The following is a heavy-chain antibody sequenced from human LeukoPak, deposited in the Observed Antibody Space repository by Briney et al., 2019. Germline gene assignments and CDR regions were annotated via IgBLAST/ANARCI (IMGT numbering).Heavy chain of an antibody. CDR2: IYYSGNT. CDR3: ARVRYSSGWYPFDY. CDR1: GRSISSYY. Sequence: SETLSLTCTVSGRSISSYYWSWIRQPPGKGREWSGYIYYSGNTNYNPSLKSRVTISVDTTKNQFSLKLSSVTAADTAVYYCARVRYSSGWYPFDYWGQGTLVTVSS. V-gene: IGHV4-59*01. J-gene: IGHJ4*02. D-gene: IGHD6-19*01.